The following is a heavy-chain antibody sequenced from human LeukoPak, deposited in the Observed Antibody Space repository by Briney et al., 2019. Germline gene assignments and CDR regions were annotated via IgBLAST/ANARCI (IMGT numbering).Heavy chain of an antibody. CDR2: AHYSGST. V-gene: IGHV4-39*07. CDR1: GGSISSSCCS. Sequence: SETLSLTCTVSGGSISSSCCSWGWIRQPPGKGLEWIGSAHYSGSTYYNPSLKSRVTISVDTSKNQFSLKLSSVTAADTAVYYCARLTGTYYYYYMDVWGKETTVTVSS. J-gene: IGHJ6*03. D-gene: IGHD1-7*01. CDR3: ARLTGTYYYYYMDV.